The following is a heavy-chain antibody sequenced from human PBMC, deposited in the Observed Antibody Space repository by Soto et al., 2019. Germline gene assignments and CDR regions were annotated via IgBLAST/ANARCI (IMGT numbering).Heavy chain of an antibody. CDR1: GGSISRGDYY. CDR3: GRVFYGAHFDY. CDR2: IYYSGST. V-gene: IGHV4-30-4*01. Sequence: PSETLSLTCTVSGGSISRGDYYWSWIRQPPGKGLEWIRYIYYSGSTYYNPSLKSRVTISVDTSKNQFSLKLSSVTAADTAVYYGGRVFYGAHFDYCGQXSLVTVSS. J-gene: IGHJ4*02. D-gene: IGHD4-17*01.